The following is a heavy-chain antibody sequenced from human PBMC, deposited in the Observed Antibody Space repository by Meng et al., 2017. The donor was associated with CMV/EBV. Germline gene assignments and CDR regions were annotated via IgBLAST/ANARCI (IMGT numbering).Heavy chain of an antibody. V-gene: IGHV4-34*01. Sequence: SQTLSLTCAVYGGSFSGYYWGWIRQPPGKGLEWIGEINHSGSTNYNPSLKSRVTISVDTSKNQFSLKLSSVTAADTAVYYCARAYSSSWYGTPLYALFDPWGQGTLVTVSS. J-gene: IGHJ5*02. CDR3: ARAYSSSWYGTPLYALFDP. CDR2: INHSGST. D-gene: IGHD6-13*01. CDR1: GGSFSGYY.